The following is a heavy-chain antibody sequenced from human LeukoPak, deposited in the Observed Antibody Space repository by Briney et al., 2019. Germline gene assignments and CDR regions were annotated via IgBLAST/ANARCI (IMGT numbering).Heavy chain of an antibody. CDR1: VGSISSSSYY. CDR3: ARRARNYYDSSGYLYYFDY. V-gene: IGHV4-39*01. D-gene: IGHD3-22*01. Sequence: SETLSLTCTVSVGSISSSSYYWGWIRQPPGKGLEWIGSIYYSGSTYYNPSLKSRVTISVDTSKNQFSLKLSSVTAADTAVYYCARRARNYYDSSGYLYYFDYWGQGTLVTVSS. CDR2: IYYSGST. J-gene: IGHJ4*02.